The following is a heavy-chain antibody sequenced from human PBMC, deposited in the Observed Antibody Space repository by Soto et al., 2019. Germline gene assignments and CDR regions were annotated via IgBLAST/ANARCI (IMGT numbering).Heavy chain of an antibody. J-gene: IGHJ4*02. D-gene: IGHD6-13*01. CDR1: GFTFSSYT. CDR2: ISSRSSYI. CDR3: ARDQGQQLLQGFDY. V-gene: IGHV3-21*01. Sequence: GGSLRLSCAASGFTFSSYTINWVRQAPGKGLVWVSSISSRSSYIYYADSVRGRFTISRDNAKNSLFLQMNNLRAEDTAVYYCARDQGQQLLQGFDYWGQGTLVTVSS.